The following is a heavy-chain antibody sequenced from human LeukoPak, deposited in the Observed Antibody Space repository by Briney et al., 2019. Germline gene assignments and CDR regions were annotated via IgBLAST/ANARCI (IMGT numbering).Heavy chain of an antibody. CDR3: ARGYCSSTSCYTLDY. V-gene: IGHV1-2*02. CDR2: INPNSGGT. D-gene: IGHD2-2*02. J-gene: IGHJ4*02. Sequence: ASVKVSCKASGYTFTGYYMHWVRQAPGQGLEWMGWINPNSGGTNYAQKFQGRVTMTRDTSISTAYMELSRLRSDDTAVYYCARGYCSSTSCYTLDYWGQGTLVTVSS. CDR1: GYTFTGYY.